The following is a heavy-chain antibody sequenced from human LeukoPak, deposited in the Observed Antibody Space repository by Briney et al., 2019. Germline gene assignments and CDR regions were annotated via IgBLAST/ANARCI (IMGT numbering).Heavy chain of an antibody. CDR3: AKPLRGVVPAAMRGFDY. CDR1: GFTFSSYS. CDR2: ISSSSSTI. J-gene: IGHJ4*02. Sequence: GGSLRLSCAASGFTFSSYSMNWVRQAPGKGLEWVSYISSSSSTIYYADSVKGRFTISRDNSKNTLYLQMNSLRAEDTAVYYCAKPLRGVVPAAMRGFDYWGQGTLVTVSS. D-gene: IGHD2-2*01. V-gene: IGHV3-48*01.